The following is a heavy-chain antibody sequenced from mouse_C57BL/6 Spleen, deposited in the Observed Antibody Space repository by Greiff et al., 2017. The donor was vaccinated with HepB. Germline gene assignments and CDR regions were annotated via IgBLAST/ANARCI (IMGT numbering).Heavy chain of an antibody. CDR2: IYPGDGDT. V-gene: IGHV1-80*01. CDR3: ARFYDGYYGGMDY. D-gene: IGHD2-3*01. Sequence: VKLMESGAELVKPGASVKISCKASGYAFSSYWMNWVKQRPGKGLEWIGQIYPGDGDTNYNGKFKGKATLTADKSSSTAYMQLSSLTSEDSAVYFCARFYDGYYGGMDYWGQGTSVTVSS. J-gene: IGHJ4*01. CDR1: GYAFSSYW.